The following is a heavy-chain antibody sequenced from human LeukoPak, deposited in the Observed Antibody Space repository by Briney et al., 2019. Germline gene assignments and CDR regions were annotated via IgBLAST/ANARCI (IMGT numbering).Heavy chain of an antibody. V-gene: IGHV4-30-2*01. CDR2: IYHSGST. CDR3: ARDLDY. CDR1: GGSISSGGYS. J-gene: IGHJ4*02. Sequence: SETLSLTCAVSGGSISSGGYSWSWIRQPPGKGLEWIGYIYHSGSTYYNPSLKSRVTISVDRSKNQISLKLSSVTAADTAVYYCARDLDYWGQGTLVTVSS.